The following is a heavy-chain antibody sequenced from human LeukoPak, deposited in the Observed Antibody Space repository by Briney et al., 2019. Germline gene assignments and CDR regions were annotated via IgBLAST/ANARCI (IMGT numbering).Heavy chain of an antibody. D-gene: IGHD1-14*01. CDR3: ARKRNRGTFDY. J-gene: IGHJ4*02. Sequence: TSQTLSLTCTVSGGSISSGNYFWNWIRQPAGKKLEWIGRIYSSGSTNYNPSLQSRVTISADTSKNQVSLRLTSVTAADTAVYYCARKRNRGTFDYWGQGTLVTVSS. CDR1: GGSISSGNYF. CDR2: IYSSGST. V-gene: IGHV4-61*02.